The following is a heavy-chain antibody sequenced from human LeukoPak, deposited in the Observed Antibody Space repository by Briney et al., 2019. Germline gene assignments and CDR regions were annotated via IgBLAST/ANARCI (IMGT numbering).Heavy chain of an antibody. Sequence: SETLSLTCAVYGGSFSGYYWSWIRQPPGKGLEWIGEINHSGSTNYNPPLKSRVTISVDTSKNQFSLKLSSVTAADTAVYYCARGNPWIQLGVNYWGQGTLVTVSS. CDR3: ARGNPWIQLGVNY. CDR2: INHSGST. J-gene: IGHJ4*02. CDR1: GGSFSGYY. D-gene: IGHD5-18*01. V-gene: IGHV4-34*01.